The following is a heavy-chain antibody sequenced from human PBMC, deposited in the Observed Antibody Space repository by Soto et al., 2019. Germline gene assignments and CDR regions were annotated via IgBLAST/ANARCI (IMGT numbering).Heavy chain of an antibody. CDR2: ISYDGSNK. CDR1: GFTFSSYA. D-gene: IGHD6-19*01. CDR3: ARGPHSGWYAAAPYYFDY. V-gene: IGHV3-30-3*01. Sequence: LRLSCAASGFTFSSYAMHWVRQAPGKGLEWVAVISYDGSNKYYADSVKGRFTISRDNSKNTLYLQMNSLRAEDTAVYYCARGPHSGWYAAAPYYFDYWGQGTLVTVSS. J-gene: IGHJ4*02.